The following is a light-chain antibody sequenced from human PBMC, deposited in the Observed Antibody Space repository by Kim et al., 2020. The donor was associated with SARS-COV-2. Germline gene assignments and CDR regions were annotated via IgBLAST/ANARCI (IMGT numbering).Light chain of an antibody. V-gene: IGLV2-11*01. CDR2: DVS. CDR3: CSYAGSYTYV. J-gene: IGLJ1*01. Sequence: GQSVTISCTGTSSDVGNYNYVSWYQQLPGKAPKVMIYDVSKRPSGVPDRFSGSKSGNAASLTISGLQAEDEADYYCCSYAGSYTYVFGPGTQVTVL. CDR1: SSDVGNYNY.